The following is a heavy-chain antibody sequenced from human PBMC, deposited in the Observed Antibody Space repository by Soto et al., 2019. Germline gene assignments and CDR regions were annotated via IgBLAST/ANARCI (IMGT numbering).Heavy chain of an antibody. CDR3: ARGVTAGVDY. D-gene: IGHD1-26*01. Sequence: VPPVQAGAEVREPGASGKVSCKGSGYSFSSLDIKWVRQTTGQGREWMGWMQPRDGRTGYAQKFQGRVTMTRDTSINTAYMELSSLTSDDTAFYYCARGVTAGVDYWGQGTLVTVSS. CDR1: GYSFSSLD. J-gene: IGHJ4*02. V-gene: IGHV1-8*01. CDR2: MQPRDGRT.